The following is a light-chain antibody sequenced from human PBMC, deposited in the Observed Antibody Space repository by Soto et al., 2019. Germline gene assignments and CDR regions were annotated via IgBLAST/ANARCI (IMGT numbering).Light chain of an antibody. CDR2: IND. V-gene: IGLV1-44*01. J-gene: IGLJ1*01. CDR3: AAWDDSLHAL. CDR1: SSNIGDNP. Sequence: QSVLTQPPSASGTPGQRITISCSGSSSNIGDNPVNWYQQLPGAAPKLLIYINDQRPSGVPDRSSGSKSGTSASLAISGLQPEDEADYYCAAWDDSLHALFGTGTKVTVL.